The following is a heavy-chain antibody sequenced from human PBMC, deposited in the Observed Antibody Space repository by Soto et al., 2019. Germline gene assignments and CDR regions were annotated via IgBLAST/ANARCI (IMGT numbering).Heavy chain of an antibody. CDR1: GFTFSGYY. V-gene: IGHV3-11*05. CDR2: ISSSGDRT. D-gene: IGHD1-1*01. CDR3: VRETAYYFDY. J-gene: IGHJ4*02. Sequence: QVQLVESGGGLVKPGGSLRLSCAASGFTFSGYYMSWIRQAPGKGLECISYISSSGDRTKYADSVKGRFTISRDNAKKSLYLQMNRLRDEDKAVYYCVRETAYYFDYWGQGTLVTVSS.